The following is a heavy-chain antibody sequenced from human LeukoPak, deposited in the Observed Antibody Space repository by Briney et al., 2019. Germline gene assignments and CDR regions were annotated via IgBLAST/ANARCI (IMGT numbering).Heavy chain of an antibody. CDR2: ITPIFGTA. J-gene: IGHJ4*02. CDR1: GGTFSNYA. D-gene: IGHD2-2*02. Sequence: SVKVSCKASGGTFSNYAISWVRQAPGQGLEWMGGITPIFGTANYAQRFQGRVTITADESTSTAYMELSSLRSEDTAVYYCARWAGYCSITNCYTAFDFWGQGTLVTVSS. CDR3: ARWAGYCSITNCYTAFDF. V-gene: IGHV1-69*01.